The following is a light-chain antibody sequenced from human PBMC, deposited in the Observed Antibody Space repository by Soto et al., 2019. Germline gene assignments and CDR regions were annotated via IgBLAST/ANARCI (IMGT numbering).Light chain of an antibody. J-gene: IGKJ2*01. CDR2: VAS. Sequence: DIQMTQSLSSLSASVGDTVTITCRASQSISNSLSWYHQKPGKPPRFLIYVASTLQRGVPSRFIGSGSGTDFTLTISSLQPEDVATYYCQQTFSPPYTFGQGTKLEIK. V-gene: IGKV1-39*01. CDR3: QQTFSPPYT. CDR1: QSISNS.